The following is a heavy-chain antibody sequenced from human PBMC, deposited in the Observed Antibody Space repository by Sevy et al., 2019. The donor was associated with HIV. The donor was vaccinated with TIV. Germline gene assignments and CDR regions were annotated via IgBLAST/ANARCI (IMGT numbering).Heavy chain of an antibody. CDR3: ANAYSGSYSHSYLYALDV. CDR1: GFSFSYYG. Sequence: GGSLRLSCIGSGFSFSYYGIHWVRQSPGKGLDWVALISHDGINEYYADSVKGRFTISRENSKNTVYLEMNSLRNQDMAIYFCANAYSGSYSHSYLYALDVWGQGTTVTVSS. J-gene: IGHJ6*02. D-gene: IGHD1-26*01. CDR2: ISHDGINE. V-gene: IGHV3-30*18.